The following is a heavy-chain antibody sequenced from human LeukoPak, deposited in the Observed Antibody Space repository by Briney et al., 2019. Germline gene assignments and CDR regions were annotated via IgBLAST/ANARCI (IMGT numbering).Heavy chain of an antibody. Sequence: SETLPLTCAVSGGSITQTNYWTWVPPPPGKGLEWIGEVNLEGGTNYNPSLVRRVAISVDTSANHVSHQMTSVTAADTAVYYCEREGGSYRPLDYSGQGTLVTVSS. D-gene: IGHD3-16*02. V-gene: IGHV4-4*02. J-gene: IGHJ4*02. CDR2: VNLEGGT. CDR1: GGSITQTNY. CDR3: EREGGSYRPLDY.